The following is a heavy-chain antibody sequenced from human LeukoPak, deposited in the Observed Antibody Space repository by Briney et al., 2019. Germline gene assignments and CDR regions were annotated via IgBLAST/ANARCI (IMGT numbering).Heavy chain of an antibody. CDR2: IKQDGSEK. V-gene: IGHV3-7*01. CDR1: GFTFSDYW. J-gene: IGHJ6*02. Sequence: PGGSLRLSCAASGFTFSDYWMSWVRQAPGKGLEWVANIKQDGSEKYYVDSVKGRFTISRDNAKNSLYLQMNSLRAEDTAVYYCARDFAAAGTYYRMDVWGQGTTVTVSS. CDR3: ARDFAAAGTYYRMDV. D-gene: IGHD6-13*01.